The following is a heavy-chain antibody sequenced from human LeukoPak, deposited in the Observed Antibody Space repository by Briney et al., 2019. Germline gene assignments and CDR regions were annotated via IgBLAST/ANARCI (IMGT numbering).Heavy chain of an antibody. V-gene: IGHV4-39*07. CDR2: IYYSGNTYHSGST. Sequence: KTSETLSLTCIVSGDSISSSTYYWGWIRQPPGKGLEWIGNIYYSGNTYHSGSTYYNLSLKSRVTISVDTSKNQFSLKLSSVTAADTAVYYCARGGQPIVGAGLNPALYYMDVWGKGTTVTVSS. D-gene: IGHD1-26*01. CDR1: GDSISSSTYY. CDR3: ARGGQPIVGAGLNPALYYMDV. J-gene: IGHJ6*03.